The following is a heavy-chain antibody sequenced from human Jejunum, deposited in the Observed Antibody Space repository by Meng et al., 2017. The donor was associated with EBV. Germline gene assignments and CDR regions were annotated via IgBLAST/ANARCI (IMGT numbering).Heavy chain of an antibody. CDR2: IYYSGST. D-gene: IGHD2-21*02. CDR1: GDSIASRNW. Sequence: VRLRGPGPGMLRPPGTLSLTCAVSGDSIASRNWWSWVRQSPERGLEWIGEIYYSGSTNYNPSLKSRVTILVDRSENHFSLHLSSVTAADTAVYYCVRGGDYCLVYWGQGTLVTVSS. J-gene: IGHJ4*02. CDR3: VRGGDYCLVY. V-gene: IGHV4-4*03.